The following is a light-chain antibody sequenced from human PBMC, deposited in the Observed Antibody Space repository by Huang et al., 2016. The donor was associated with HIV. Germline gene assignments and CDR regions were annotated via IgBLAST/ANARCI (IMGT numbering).Light chain of an antibody. CDR1: QSVGSN. J-gene: IGKJ2*01. Sequence: ETVMTQSPPTLSVSPGERATLPCRASQSVGSNLAWYQQKRGQAPRLLIYDVSTRATGVPARFSGSGSGTEFTLTISSLQSEDVATYCCQQYKNWPPYTFGQGTNLEIK. CDR3: QQYKNWPPYT. CDR2: DVS. V-gene: IGKV3-15*01.